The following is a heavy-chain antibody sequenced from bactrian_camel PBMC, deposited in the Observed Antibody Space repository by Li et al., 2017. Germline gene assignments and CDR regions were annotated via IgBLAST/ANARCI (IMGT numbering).Heavy chain of an antibody. CDR3: VTEEAY. D-gene: IGHD3*01. CDR1: GFTFSSYA. J-gene: IGHJ4*01. CDR2: INSGGGST. Sequence: VQLVESGGGLVQPGGSLRLSCAASGFTFSSYAMSWVRQAPGKGLEWVSAINSGGGSTYYADPVKGRFSISRDNAKNTLYLQMNNLKPNDTGVYYCVTEEAYWGQGTQVTVS. V-gene: IGHV3S31*01.